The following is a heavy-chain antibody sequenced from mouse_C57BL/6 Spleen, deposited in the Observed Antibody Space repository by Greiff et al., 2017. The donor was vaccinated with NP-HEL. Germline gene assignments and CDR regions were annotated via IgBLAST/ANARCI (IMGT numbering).Heavy chain of an antibody. D-gene: IGHD2-4*01. J-gene: IGHJ3*01. V-gene: IGHV5-9-1*02. CDR1: GFTFSSYA. CDR2: ISSGGDYI. Sequence: EVKLVESGEGLVKPGGSLKLSCAASGFTFSSYAMSWVRQTPEKRLEWVAYISSGGDYIYYAATVKGRFTISRDNARNTLYLQMSSLKSEDTAMYYCTRDREITTREWFAYWGQGTLVTVSA. CDR3: TRDREITTREWFAY.